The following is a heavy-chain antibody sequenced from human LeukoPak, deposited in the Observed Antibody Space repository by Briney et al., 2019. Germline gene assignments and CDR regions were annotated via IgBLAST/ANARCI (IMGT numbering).Heavy chain of an antibody. D-gene: IGHD3-22*01. CDR3: ARGSYSGYSGY. J-gene: IGHJ4*02. V-gene: IGHV3-74*01. CDR2: IISDGTST. Sequence: GGSLRLSCAASGFTFSSYWMSWVRQAPGKGLVWVSRIISDGTSTFYANSVKGRFTISRDKAKNTVYLQMNSLRAEDTAVYYCARGSYSGYSGYWGQGTLVTVSS. CDR1: GFTFSSYW.